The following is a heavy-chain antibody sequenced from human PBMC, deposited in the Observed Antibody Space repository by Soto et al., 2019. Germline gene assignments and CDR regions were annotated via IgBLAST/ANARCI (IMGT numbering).Heavy chain of an antibody. CDR3: ARDLGQGNGPFDY. CDR2: IWHDGGKK. CDR1: GFTFNTYG. Sequence: QVQLVESGEGVVEPGRSLRLSCAASGFTFNTYGMHWVRQAPGKGLEWVAVIWHDGGKKYYADSAKGRFTISRDNSKNTPFLQMNSLRAEYTAVYYCARDLGQGNGPFDYWGQGTLVSVSS. V-gene: IGHV3-33*01. J-gene: IGHJ4*02. D-gene: IGHD1-26*01.